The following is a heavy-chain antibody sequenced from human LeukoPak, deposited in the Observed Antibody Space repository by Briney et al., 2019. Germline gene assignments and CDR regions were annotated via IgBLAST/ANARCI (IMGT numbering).Heavy chain of an antibody. V-gene: IGHV3-30*02. CDR1: GFTFSSYG. Sequence: PGGSLRLSCAASGFTFSSYGMHWVRQAPGKGLEWVAFIRYDGSNKYYADSVKGRFTISRDNSKNTLYLQMNCLRAEHTAVYYCAKGLGFFPRFYDFDYWGQGTLVTVSS. D-gene: IGHD3-3*01. CDR2: IRYDGSNK. CDR3: AKGLGFFPRFYDFDY. J-gene: IGHJ4*02.